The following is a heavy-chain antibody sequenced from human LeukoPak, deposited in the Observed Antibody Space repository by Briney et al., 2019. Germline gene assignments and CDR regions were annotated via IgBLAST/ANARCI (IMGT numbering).Heavy chain of an antibody. Sequence: SQTLSLTCAISGDSVSSNSITWNWIKQSPSRGLEWLGRTYYRSTWYNDYAVSVRGRITVNPDTSKNQFSLHLNSVTPEDTAVYYCARRLTQYDCFDPWGQGILVTVSS. D-gene: IGHD2-2*01. V-gene: IGHV6-1*01. CDR1: GDSVSSNSIT. CDR2: TYYRSTWYN. CDR3: ARRLTQYDCFDP. J-gene: IGHJ5*02.